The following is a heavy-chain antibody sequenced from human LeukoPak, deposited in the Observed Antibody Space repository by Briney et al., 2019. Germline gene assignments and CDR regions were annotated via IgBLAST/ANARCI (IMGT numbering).Heavy chain of an antibody. CDR2: ISAYNGNT. Sequence: ASVTVSFKASGYTFTSYGISWVRQAPGQGREGMGWISAYNGNTNYAQKLQGRVTMTTDTSTSTAYIELRSLRSDDTAVYYSASVHDYEWGPMGMDVWGQGTTVTVSS. CDR1: GYTFTSYG. J-gene: IGHJ6*02. V-gene: IGHV1-18*01. CDR3: ASVHDYEWGPMGMDV. D-gene: IGHD3-16*01.